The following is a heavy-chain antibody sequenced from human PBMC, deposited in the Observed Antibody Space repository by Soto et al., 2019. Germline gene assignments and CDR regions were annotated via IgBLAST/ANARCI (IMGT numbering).Heavy chain of an antibody. CDR1: GGSISSNY. CDR2: VYNSGST. V-gene: IGHV4-59*01. D-gene: IGHD6-13*01. CDR3: AGYRCEAVAGYTLDN. J-gene: IGHJ4*02. Sequence: PSETLSLTCTVSGGSISSNYWTWIRQPPGKGLEWIGYVYNSGSTNYNPSLKSRVTISEDTSKSQFSLKVNSMTAADTAVYYCAGYRCEAVAGYTLDNWGQGILVTVSS.